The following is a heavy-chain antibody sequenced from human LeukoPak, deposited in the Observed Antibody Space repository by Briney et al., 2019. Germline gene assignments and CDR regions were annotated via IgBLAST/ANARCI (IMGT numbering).Heavy chain of an antibody. CDR3: ARDGSGAVAAIIPDWYFDL. J-gene: IGHJ2*01. CDR1: GGSISSYY. D-gene: IGHD6-19*01. Sequence: PSETLSLTCTVSGGSISSYYWSWIRQPPGKRLEWIGYIHYSGSTNYKPSLKSRVTISVDTSKNQFSLKLSSVTAADTAVYYCARDGSGAVAAIIPDWYFDLWGRGTLVTVSS. V-gene: IGHV4-59*01. CDR2: IHYSGST.